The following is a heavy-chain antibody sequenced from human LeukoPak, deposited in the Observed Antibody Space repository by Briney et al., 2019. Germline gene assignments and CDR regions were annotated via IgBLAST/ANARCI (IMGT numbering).Heavy chain of an antibody. D-gene: IGHD3-22*01. V-gene: IGHV4-59*01. CDR3: ARGSRVVVIGY. CDR1: GGSISSYY. J-gene: IGHJ4*02. CDR2: IYYSGST. Sequence: SETPSLTCTVSGGSISSYYWSWIRQPPGKGLEWIGYIYYSGSTNYNPSLKSRVTISVDTSKNQFSLKLSSVTAADTAVYYCARGSRVVVIGYWGQGTLVTVSS.